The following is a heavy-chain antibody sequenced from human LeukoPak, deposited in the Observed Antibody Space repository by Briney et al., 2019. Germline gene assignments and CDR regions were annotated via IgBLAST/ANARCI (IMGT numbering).Heavy chain of an antibody. V-gene: IGHV1-8*01. D-gene: IGHD2-15*01. CDR2: MNPNSGNT. Sequence: ASEKVSCKASGYTFTSYDINWVRQATGQGLEWMGWMNPNSGNTGYAQKFQGRVTMTRNTSISTAYMELSSLRSEDTAVYYCARETSLGYCSGGSCYSYWFDPWGQGTLVTVSS. CDR1: GYTFTSYD. CDR3: ARETSLGYCSGGSCYSYWFDP. J-gene: IGHJ5*02.